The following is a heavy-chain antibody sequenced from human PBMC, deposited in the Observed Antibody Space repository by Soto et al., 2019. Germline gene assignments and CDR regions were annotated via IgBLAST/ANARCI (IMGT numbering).Heavy chain of an antibody. CDR3: TRPCTRTSCYMWYFDL. CDR1: GFTFSHAW. CDR2: IKSKTEGGTT. J-gene: IGHJ2*01. D-gene: IGHD2-2*02. Sequence: EVQLVESGGGLVKPAGSLRLSCAASGFTFSHAWMSWVRQAPGKGLEWVGRIKSKTEGGTTDYAAPVKGRFTISRDDSKYMLYLQMNSLQTEDTAVYYCTRPCTRTSCYMWYFDLWGRGTLVTVSS. V-gene: IGHV3-15*07.